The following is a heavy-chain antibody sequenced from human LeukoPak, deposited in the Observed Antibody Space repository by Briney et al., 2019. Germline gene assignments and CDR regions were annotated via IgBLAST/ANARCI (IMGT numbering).Heavy chain of an antibody. Sequence: GSSLRLSCAASGFTFYEYGMHWVRQAPGEGVEWLSGVSWKSGSIGYADSVKRRFTISRDNAKNSLYLQMNRLRPEDTALYYCAKDYTTMVRGVDYWGQGTLVTVSS. CDR2: VSWKSGSI. V-gene: IGHV3-9*01. J-gene: IGHJ4*02. CDR3: AKDYTTMVRGVDY. CDR1: GFTFYEYG. D-gene: IGHD4/OR15-4a*01.